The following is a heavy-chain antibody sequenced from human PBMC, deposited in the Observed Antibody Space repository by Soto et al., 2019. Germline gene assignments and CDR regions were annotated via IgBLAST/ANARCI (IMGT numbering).Heavy chain of an antibody. J-gene: IGHJ2*01. CDR1: GYTFTSYD. CDR2: MNPNSDNT. D-gene: IGHD6-6*01. CDR3: GSSSFGYFDL. V-gene: IGHV1-8*01. Sequence: QVQLVQSGAEVKKPGASVKVSCKASGYTFTSYDITWVRQATGQGLEGMGWMNPNSDNTGYAQKFQGRVTMTRNTSISTAYMELSSLRSEDTAVYYCGSSSFGYFDLWGRGTLVTVSS.